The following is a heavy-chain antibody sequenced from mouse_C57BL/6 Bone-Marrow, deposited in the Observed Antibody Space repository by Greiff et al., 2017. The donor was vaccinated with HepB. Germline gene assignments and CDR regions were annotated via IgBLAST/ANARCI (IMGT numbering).Heavy chain of an antibody. D-gene: IGHD2-1*01. Sequence: ESGPALVKPSQTVSLTCTVTGYSITNGNHWWNWIRQVPGSKLEWIGYISSSGSTDSNPSHKSRISITRDTSKNQLFLQLNSVTTEDIATYYGAKKEWQYSIYYGNPYWGQGTTLTVSS. V-gene: IGHV3-4*01. CDR1: GYSITNGNHW. J-gene: IGHJ2*01. CDR2: ISSSGST. CDR3: AKKEWQYSIYYGNPY.